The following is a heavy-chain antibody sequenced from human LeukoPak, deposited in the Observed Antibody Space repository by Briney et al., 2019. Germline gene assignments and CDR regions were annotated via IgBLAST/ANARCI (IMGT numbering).Heavy chain of an antibody. CDR2: IYSGGST. CDR1: GFTVSSNY. D-gene: IGHD3-10*01. CDR3: ARDRTMVRGVPAFDC. J-gene: IGHJ4*02. Sequence: GGSLRLSCAASGFTVSSNYMSWVRQAPGKGLEWVSVIYSGGSTYYADSVKGRFTISRDNSKNTLYLRMNSLRAEDTAVYYCARDRTMVRGVPAFDCWGQGTLVTVSS. V-gene: IGHV3-66*01.